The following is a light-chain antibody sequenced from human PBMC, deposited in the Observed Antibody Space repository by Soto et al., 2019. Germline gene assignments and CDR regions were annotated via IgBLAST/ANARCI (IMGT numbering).Light chain of an antibody. V-gene: IGKV3-15*01. J-gene: IGKJ4*01. Sequence: EVVMTQSPATLSVSPFERGGIXTRASQSISNKXXWYQQKPGQAPRLLVYGASTRATGIPARFSGSGXGTQFTLTISSLQSEDFAVYYCQQHNNWPLTFGGGTKXXIK. CDR1: QSISNK. CDR3: QQHNNWPLT. CDR2: GAS.